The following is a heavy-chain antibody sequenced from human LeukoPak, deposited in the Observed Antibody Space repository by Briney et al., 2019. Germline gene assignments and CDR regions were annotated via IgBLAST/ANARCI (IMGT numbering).Heavy chain of an antibody. J-gene: IGHJ4*02. Sequence: GGSLRLSCAASGFTFSSYAMHWVRQAPGKGLEWVAVISYDGSNKYYADSVKGRFTISRDNSKNTLYLQMNSLRAEDTAVYYCASDMVRGVNTFNFDYWGQGTLVTVSS. CDR3: ASDMVRGVNTFNFDY. CDR2: ISYDGSNK. V-gene: IGHV3-30*04. D-gene: IGHD3-10*01. CDR1: GFTFSSYA.